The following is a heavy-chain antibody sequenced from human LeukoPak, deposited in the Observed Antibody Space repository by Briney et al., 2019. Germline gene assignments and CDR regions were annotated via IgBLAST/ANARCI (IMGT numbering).Heavy chain of an antibody. Sequence: SETLSLTCAVYGGSFRGYYWSWIRQPPGKGLEWIGEINHSGSTNYNPSLKSRVTISVDTSKNQFSLKLSSVTAADTAVYYCARDHQGTYFDFWSGSKANNYYYMDVWGKGTTVTVSS. D-gene: IGHD3-3*01. CDR1: GGSFRGYY. CDR3: ARDHQGTYFDFWSGSKANNYYYMDV. J-gene: IGHJ6*03. V-gene: IGHV4-34*01. CDR2: INHSGST.